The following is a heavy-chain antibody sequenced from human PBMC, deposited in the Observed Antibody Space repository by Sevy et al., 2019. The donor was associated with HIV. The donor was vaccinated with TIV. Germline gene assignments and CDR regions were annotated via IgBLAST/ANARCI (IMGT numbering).Heavy chain of an antibody. CDR1: GFNFTNYA. CDR3: AKSRGGTTVAAQNY. CDR2: VSDSADDT. Sequence: GGSLRLSCAASGFNFTNYAMNWVRQAPGKGMEWVSGVSDSADDTHYAHSVKGRFTISRDNSKNMLYLQMNTLRAEDTALYYCAKSRGGTTVAAQNYWGQGTLVTVSS. J-gene: IGHJ4*02. D-gene: IGHD4-4*01. V-gene: IGHV3-23*01.